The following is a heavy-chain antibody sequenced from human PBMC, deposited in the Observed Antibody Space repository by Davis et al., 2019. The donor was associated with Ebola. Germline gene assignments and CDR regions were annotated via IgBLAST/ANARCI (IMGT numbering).Heavy chain of an antibody. V-gene: IGHV3-23*01. J-gene: IGHJ4*02. CDR3: AKSPPLVVVAATLFDY. CDR1: GFIFSSYP. Sequence: GESLKISCAASGFIFSSYPMSWVRQAPGKGLEWVSGISGGGTSTFYADSVKGRFTISRDNSKKPLYLQMNSLRVEDMAVYYCAKSPPLVVVAATLFDYWGQGTLVTVSS. D-gene: IGHD2-15*01. CDR2: ISGGGTST.